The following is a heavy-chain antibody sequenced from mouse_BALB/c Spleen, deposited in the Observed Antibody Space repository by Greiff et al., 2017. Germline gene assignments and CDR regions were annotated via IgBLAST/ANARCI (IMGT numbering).Heavy chain of an antibody. CDR3: ARDRDYYGRMDY. D-gene: IGHD1-1*01. Sequence: EVKLVESGGGLVQPGGSLRLSCATSGFTFTDYYMSWVRQPPGKALEWLGFIRNKANGYTTEYSASVKGRFTISRDNSQSILYLQMNTLRAEDSATYYCARDRDYYGRMDYWGQGTSVTVSS. CDR1: GFTFTDYY. CDR2: IRNKANGYTT. J-gene: IGHJ4*01. V-gene: IGHV7-3*02.